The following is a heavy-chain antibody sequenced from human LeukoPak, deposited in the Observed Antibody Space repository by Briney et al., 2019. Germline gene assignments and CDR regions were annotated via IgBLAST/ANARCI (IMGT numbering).Heavy chain of an antibody. J-gene: IGHJ4*02. V-gene: IGHV3-7*05. D-gene: IGHD1-1*01. CDR1: GFTFSSYW. Sequence: GGSLRLSCASSGFTFSSYWMSWVRQAPGKGLQWVANIKQDGSEKYYVDSVKGRFTISRDNAKNSLYLQMNSLIAEDTAVYYCTRDRSGQDWGQGTLVTVSS. CDR3: TRDRSGQD. CDR2: IKQDGSEK.